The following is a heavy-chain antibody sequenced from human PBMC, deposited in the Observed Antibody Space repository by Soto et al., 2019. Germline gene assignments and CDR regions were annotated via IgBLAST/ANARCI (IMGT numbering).Heavy chain of an antibody. V-gene: IGHV3-33*01. D-gene: IGHD6-13*01. CDR1: GFTFSTYG. Sequence: QVQVVESGGGVVQPGRSLRLSCVVSGFTFSTYGMHWVRQAPGKGLEWVGDIWNDGIVKFYGDSVKDRFTISRDNSKRTMHLHMNSLRVEDTAVYYCARGSNLLGGSSWSGYIDVLGKGTTVTVSS. CDR3: ARGSNLLGGSSWSGYIDV. CDR2: IWNDGIVK. J-gene: IGHJ6*04.